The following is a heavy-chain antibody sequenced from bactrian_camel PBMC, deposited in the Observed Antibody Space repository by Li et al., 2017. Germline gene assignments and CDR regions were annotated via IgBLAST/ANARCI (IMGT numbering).Heavy chain of an antibody. CDR2: IYTGDGTT. CDR1: TGSSNC. Sequence: HVQLVESGGGSVQAGGSLRLSCIASTGSSNCVAWFRQGPGKEHEGVAAIYTGDGTTYYAASVKGRFTISQDNTKNTVYLRMNGLKPEDTAVYYCAADPSRELWVGYPPYKYWGQGTQVTVS. CDR3: AADPSRELWVGYPPYKY. J-gene: IGHJ4*01. D-gene: IGHD5*01. V-gene: IGHV3S1*01.